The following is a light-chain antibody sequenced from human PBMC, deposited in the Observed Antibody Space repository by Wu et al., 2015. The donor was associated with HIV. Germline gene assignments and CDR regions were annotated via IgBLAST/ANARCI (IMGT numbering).Light chain of an antibody. V-gene: IGKV1-39*01. CDR3: QKYNSAPLT. CDR1: QSISNY. Sequence: DIQMTQSPSSLSASVGDRVTITCRASQSISNYLNWYQQKRGKAPKLLIYAASSLHSGVPSRFSGSGSGTDFTLTISSLQPEDVATYYCQKYNSAPLTFGGGTKVEIK. CDR2: AAS. J-gene: IGKJ4*01.